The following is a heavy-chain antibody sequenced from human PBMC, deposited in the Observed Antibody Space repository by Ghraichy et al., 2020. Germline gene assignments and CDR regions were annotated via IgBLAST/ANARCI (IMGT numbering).Heavy chain of an antibody. J-gene: IGHJ4*02. D-gene: IGHD6-19*01. CDR1: GSSITSNIYY. CDR3: ARGVAVAGSKD. V-gene: IGHV4-39*01. CDR2: IHHSGKT. Sequence: SETLSLTCAVSGSSITSNIYYWAWIRQPLGKGPEWIASIHHSGKTYYNPSLKSRASISADTFKNQFSLGVTSVTAADTAVYYCARGVAVAGSKDWGQGTLVIVS.